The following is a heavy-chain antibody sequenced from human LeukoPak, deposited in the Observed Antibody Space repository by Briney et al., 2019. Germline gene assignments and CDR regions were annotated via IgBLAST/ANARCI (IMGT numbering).Heavy chain of an antibody. CDR2: ISTDGSVT. D-gene: IGHD3-10*01. J-gene: IGHJ4*02. V-gene: IGHV3-74*01. Sequence: GGSLRLSCAASGFTFSTYWMHWVRRAPGKGLVWVSRISTDGSVTSYADSVKGRFTISRDNAKNTMYLQMNSLRAEDTAVYYCARIGGSGSYSGHYFDHWGQGTLVAVSS. CDR1: GFTFSTYW. CDR3: ARIGGSGSYSGHYFDH.